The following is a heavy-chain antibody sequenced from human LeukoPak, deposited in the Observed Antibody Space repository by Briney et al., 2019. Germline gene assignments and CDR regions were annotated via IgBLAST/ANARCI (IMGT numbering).Heavy chain of an antibody. CDR2: IKQDGSEK. D-gene: IGHD6-13*01. CDR1: GFTFRSYW. Sequence: PGGSLRLSCVASGFTFRSYWMSWVRQAPGKGLEWVANIKQDGSEKYYVDSVKGRFTISRDNAKNSLFLQMNSLRAEDTAVYYCARGPLIAAAGTWWGQGTLVTVSS. CDR3: ARGPLIAAAGTW. V-gene: IGHV3-7*03. J-gene: IGHJ4*02.